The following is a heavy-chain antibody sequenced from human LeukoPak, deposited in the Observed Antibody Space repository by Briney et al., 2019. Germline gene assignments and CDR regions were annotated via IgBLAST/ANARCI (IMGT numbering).Heavy chain of an antibody. V-gene: IGHV3-11*04. CDR3: ARRSGSYKLDY. Sequence: GGSLRLSCAASGFTFSDSYMTWVRQAPGKGVEWVAYISGSGHDINYSDSVKGRFTISRDNAKNSLYLQMNSLRAEDTAVYYCARRSGSYKLDYWGQGTLVTVSS. CDR1: GFTFSDSY. CDR2: ISGSGHDI. D-gene: IGHD3-10*01. J-gene: IGHJ4*02.